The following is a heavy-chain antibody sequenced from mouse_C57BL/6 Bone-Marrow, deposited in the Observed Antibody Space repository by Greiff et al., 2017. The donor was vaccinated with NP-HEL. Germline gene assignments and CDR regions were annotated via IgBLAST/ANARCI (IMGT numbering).Heavy chain of an antibody. D-gene: IGHD1-1*01. Sequence: EVKLVESGEGLVKPGGSLKLSCAASGFTFSSYAMSWVRQTPEKRLEWVAYISSGGDYIYYADTVKGRFTISRDNARNTLYLQMSSLKSEDTAMYYCTRSFITTVVSYFDYWGQGTTLTVSS. CDR3: TRSFITTVVSYFDY. J-gene: IGHJ2*01. CDR2: ISSGGDYI. V-gene: IGHV5-9-1*02. CDR1: GFTFSSYA.